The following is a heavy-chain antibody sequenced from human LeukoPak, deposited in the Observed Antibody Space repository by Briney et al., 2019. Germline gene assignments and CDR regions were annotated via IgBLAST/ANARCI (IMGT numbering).Heavy chain of an antibody. Sequence: GESLKISCKGSGYSLTSYWIGWVRQMPGKGLEWMGIIHPGDSDTRYSPSFQGQVTISADKSISTAYLQWSSLKASDTAMYYCATTSDYYGSGVFDYWGQGTLVTVSS. V-gene: IGHV5-51*01. CDR1: GYSLTSYW. CDR3: ATTSDYYGSGVFDY. CDR2: IHPGDSDT. D-gene: IGHD3-10*01. J-gene: IGHJ4*02.